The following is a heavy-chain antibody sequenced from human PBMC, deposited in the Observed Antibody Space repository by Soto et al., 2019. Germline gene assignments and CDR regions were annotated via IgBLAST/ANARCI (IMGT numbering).Heavy chain of an antibody. CDR2: ISGSGGTT. CDR3: AKSLRITMFGVVIRNGMDV. CDR1: GCNFSSYA. V-gene: IGHV3-23*01. Sequence: GGSLRHSYAASGCNFSSYAMSWVRQAPGKGLKWFSVISGSGGTTDYADSVKGRFTISRDNSKNALHLQMNSLRAEDTAVYYCAKSLRITMFGVVIRNGMDVWGQGTAVTVSS. D-gene: IGHD3-3*01. J-gene: IGHJ6*02.